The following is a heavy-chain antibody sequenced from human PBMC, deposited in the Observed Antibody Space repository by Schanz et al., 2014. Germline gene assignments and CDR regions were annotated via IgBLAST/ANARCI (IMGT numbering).Heavy chain of an antibody. CDR3: AKNWKDDQKVVRPGWSDGMDV. J-gene: IGHJ6*02. D-gene: IGHD3-3*01. CDR2: VTTGGGA. V-gene: IGHV3-23*01. CDR1: ELTLSTHA. Sequence: LESGGTLVQPGGSLRLSCAGSELTLSTHAMTWVRQAPGKGLEWVSTVTTGGGAFYADSVKGRFTVSRDNAKNMLFLQMNSRRVEDTAIYYCAKNWKDDQKVVRPGWSDGMDVWGQGTTVTVSS.